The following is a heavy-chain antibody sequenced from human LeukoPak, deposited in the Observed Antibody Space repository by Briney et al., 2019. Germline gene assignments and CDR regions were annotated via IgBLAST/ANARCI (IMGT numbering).Heavy chain of an antibody. J-gene: IGHJ6*02. CDR1: GFTFSSSA. V-gene: IGHV3-23*01. Sequence: PGGSLRLSCAASGFTFSSSAMSWVRQVPGKGLEWVSGISASGGSTSYADSVRGRFTISRDNSKNTLYVQMNSLRDEDTAVYYCAKAIYSSSRMDVWGQGTTVTVSS. CDR2: ISASGGST. D-gene: IGHD6-13*01. CDR3: AKAIYSSSRMDV.